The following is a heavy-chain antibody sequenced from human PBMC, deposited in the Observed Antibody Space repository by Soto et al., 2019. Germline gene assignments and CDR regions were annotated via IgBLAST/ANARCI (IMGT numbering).Heavy chain of an antibody. Sequence: SGPTLVNPTQTLALTCTFSGFSFTTAGVAVGWIRQTPGGALEWLTLIYYNDDRRFSPSLKTRLTITGDTSKNQVVLSLTNVDPGDTATYFCAHSDGGYEIIYFDFWGQGIPVTVS. V-gene: IGHV2-5*01. CDR2: IYYNDDR. CDR3: AHSDGGYEIIYFDF. D-gene: IGHD5-12*01. CDR1: GFSFTTAGVA. J-gene: IGHJ4*02.